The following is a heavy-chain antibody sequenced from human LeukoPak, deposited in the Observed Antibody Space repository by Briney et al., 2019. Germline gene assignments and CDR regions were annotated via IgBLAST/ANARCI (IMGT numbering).Heavy chain of an antibody. J-gene: IGHJ6*01. D-gene: IGHD6-13*01. CDR1: GGSFSGYY. CDR3: ARLRSWGSSYCHGMDV. Sequence: SETLSLTCAVYGGSFSGYYWSWIRQPPGKGLEWIGEINHSGSTNYNPSLKSRVTISVDTSKNQFSLKLSSVTAADTAVYYCARLRSWGSSYCHGMDVWGQGTTVTVSS. CDR2: INHSGST. V-gene: IGHV4-34*01.